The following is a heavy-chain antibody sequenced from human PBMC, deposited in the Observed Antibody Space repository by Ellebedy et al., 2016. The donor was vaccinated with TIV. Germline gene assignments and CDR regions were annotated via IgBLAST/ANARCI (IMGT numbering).Heavy chain of an antibody. Sequence: AASVKVSCTASGYTFTGYYIHWVRQAPGQGLEWMGWINPKNGGTNYAQKFQGRVTMTRDTSISTAYMELSWLRSDDTAVYYCARDGACGGDCYGDNYWGQGSLVTVSS. CDR3: ARDGACGGDCYGDNY. D-gene: IGHD2-21*02. CDR2: INPKNGGT. V-gene: IGHV1-2*02. CDR1: GYTFTGYY. J-gene: IGHJ4*02.